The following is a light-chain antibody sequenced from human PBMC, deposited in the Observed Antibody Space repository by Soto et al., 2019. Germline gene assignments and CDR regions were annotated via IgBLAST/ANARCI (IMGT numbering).Light chain of an antibody. CDR1: SSNIGAGYD. CDR2: GNN. Sequence: QSVLTQPPSVSGAPGQRVTISCTGSSSNIGAGYDVHWYQQLPGTAPKLLIFGNNNRPSGVPDRFSGSKSGTSASLAITGLQAEDEADYYCQSYDSSLSAFFGGGTKLTVI. V-gene: IGLV1-40*01. J-gene: IGLJ2*01. CDR3: QSYDSSLSAF.